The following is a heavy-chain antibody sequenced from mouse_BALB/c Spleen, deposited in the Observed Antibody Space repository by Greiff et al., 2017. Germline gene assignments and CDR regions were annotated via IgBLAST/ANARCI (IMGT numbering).Heavy chain of an antibody. Sequence: EVMLVESGGGLVKPGGSLKLSCAASGFTFSSYTMSWVRQTPEKWLEWVATISSGGSYTYYPDSVKGRFTISRDNAKNTLYLQMSSLKSEDTAMYYCTRDGSSGYELDDAMDYWGQGTSVTVSS. J-gene: IGHJ4*01. D-gene: IGHD3-1*01. CDR1: GFTFSSYT. CDR2: ISSGGSYT. V-gene: IGHV5-6-4*01. CDR3: TRDGSSGYELDDAMDY.